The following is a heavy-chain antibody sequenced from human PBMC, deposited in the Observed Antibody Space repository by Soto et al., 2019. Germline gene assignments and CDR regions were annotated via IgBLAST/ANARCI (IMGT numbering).Heavy chain of an antibody. J-gene: IGHJ6*03. D-gene: IGHD1-1*01. Sequence: EVQLEESGGGLVQPGGSLRLSCAASGFTLSYYWMSWVRQAPGKGLEGVANLRQDGSQEKYVDSVKGRFTISRDNAKQSVYLEMNRLTVEDTALYYCARENWNTPSGYMDVWGKGTTVTVSS. CDR1: GFTLSYYW. CDR3: ARENWNTPSGYMDV. V-gene: IGHV3-7*01. CDR2: LRQDGSQE.